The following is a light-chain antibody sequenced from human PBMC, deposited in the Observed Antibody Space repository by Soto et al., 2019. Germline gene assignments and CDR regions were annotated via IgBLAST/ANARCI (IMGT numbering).Light chain of an antibody. CDR3: QHEDNLLPGYS. CDR1: QDISNY. J-gene: IGKJ2*01. V-gene: IGKV1-33*01. Sequence: DIQMTQSPSSLSASVGDRVTITCQASQDISNYLNWYQHKPGKAPKLLIYDASNLETGVPSRFSGSGSGTDFTFAISSLQPEDIATYYCQHEDNLLPGYSFGQGTKLEIK. CDR2: DAS.